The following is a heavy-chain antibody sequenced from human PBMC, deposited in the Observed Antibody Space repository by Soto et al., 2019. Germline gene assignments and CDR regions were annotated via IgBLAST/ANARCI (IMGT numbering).Heavy chain of an antibody. Sequence: PSETLSLTCTVSGASISSYYWSWIRQPPGKGLEWIGYIYNSGSTNYNPSLKSRVTISVDPPKNQVSLRLSSVTAADTAVYYCARHWDGGGDWYTFDSWGQGTLVTVSS. J-gene: IGHJ4*02. D-gene: IGHD2-21*02. CDR2: IYNSGST. CDR1: GASISSYY. V-gene: IGHV4-59*08. CDR3: ARHWDGGGDWYTFDS.